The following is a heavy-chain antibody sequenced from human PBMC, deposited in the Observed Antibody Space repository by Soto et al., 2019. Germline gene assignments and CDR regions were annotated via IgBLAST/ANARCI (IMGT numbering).Heavy chain of an antibody. Sequence: GGSLRLSCAASGFTFSSYWMHWVRQAPGKGLVWVSRINSDGSSTSYADSVKGRFTISRDNAKNTLYLQMNSLRAEDTAVYYCAREGLIAAAGTDYDYWGQGTLVTVSS. CDR2: INSDGSST. CDR1: GFTFSSYW. V-gene: IGHV3-74*01. J-gene: IGHJ4*02. CDR3: AREGLIAAAGTDYDY. D-gene: IGHD6-13*01.